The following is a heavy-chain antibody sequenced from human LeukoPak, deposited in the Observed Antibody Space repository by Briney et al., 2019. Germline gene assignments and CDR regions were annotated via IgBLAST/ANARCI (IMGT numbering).Heavy chain of an antibody. J-gene: IGHJ6*02. D-gene: IGHD6-6*01. CDR1: GDSVSSNSAA. CDR2: TYYRSKWYN. CDR3: ARRGPAGSSSSAMDV. Sequence: SHTLSLTCAISGDSVSSNSAAWNWNRQSPSRGLVWLGRTYYRSKWYNSYAVSVKSRITINPDTSKSQFSLQLNSVTPEDTAVYYCARRGPAGSSSSAMDVWGQGTTVTVSS. V-gene: IGHV6-1*01.